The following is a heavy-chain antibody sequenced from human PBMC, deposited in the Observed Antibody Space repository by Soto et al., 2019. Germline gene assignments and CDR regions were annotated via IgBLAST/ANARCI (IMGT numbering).Heavy chain of an antibody. D-gene: IGHD1-1*01. V-gene: IGHV4-34*01. CDR1: GGFVSSGSYY. J-gene: IGHJ3*02. CDR2: MSHSGGT. Sequence: QVQLQQWGAGLLKPSETLSLTCAVYGGFVSSGSYYWSWIRQPPGKGLEWIGEMSHSGGTHFNPSLKSRVTISVDTSKNQFSRKMSSVTAADTALYYCAGVERGTATTVVDAFDIWGPGTMVTVSS. CDR3: AGVERGTATTVVDAFDI.